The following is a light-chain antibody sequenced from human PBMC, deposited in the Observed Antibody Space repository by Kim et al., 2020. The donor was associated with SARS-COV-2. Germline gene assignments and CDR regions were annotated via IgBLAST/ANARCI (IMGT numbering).Light chain of an antibody. CDR3: NSRDSNDNVV. J-gene: IGLJ2*01. CDR1: SLRNYY. V-gene: IGLV3-19*01. CDR2: GKN. Sequence: VALGLTVRITCQGDSLRNYYATWYQQKPGQAPILVIYGKNNRPSGIPDRFSGSSSGNTASLTITGTQAGDEADYYCNSRDSNDNVVFGGGTQLTVL.